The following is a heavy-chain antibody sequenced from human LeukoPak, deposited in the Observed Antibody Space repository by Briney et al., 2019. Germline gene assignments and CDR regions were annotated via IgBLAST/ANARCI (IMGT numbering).Heavy chain of an antibody. CDR1: GGSFSGYY. D-gene: IGHD3-3*01. Sequence: KPSETLSLTCAVYGGSFSGYYWSWIRQPTGKGLEWIGEINHSGSTNYNPSLKSRVTISVDTSKNQFSLKLSSVTAADTAVYYCARGRLRFRFDPWGQGTLVTVSS. CDR3: ARGRLRFRFDP. J-gene: IGHJ5*02. V-gene: IGHV4-34*01. CDR2: INHSGST.